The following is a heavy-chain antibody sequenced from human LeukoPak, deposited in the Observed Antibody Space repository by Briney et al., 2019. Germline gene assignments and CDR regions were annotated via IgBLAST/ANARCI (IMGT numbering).Heavy chain of an antibody. CDR1: GFTVSSNS. CDR2: IYSGGNA. J-gene: IGHJ4*02. V-gene: IGHV3-53*01. D-gene: IGHD2-15*01. Sequence: GGSLRLSCTVSGFTVSSNSWSWVRQAPGKGLEWVSFIYSGGNAHYSDSVTGRFTISRDNSKNTLYLQMNSLRAEDTAIYYCARRAGEYSHPYDYWGQGTLVTVSS. CDR3: ARRAGEYSHPYDY.